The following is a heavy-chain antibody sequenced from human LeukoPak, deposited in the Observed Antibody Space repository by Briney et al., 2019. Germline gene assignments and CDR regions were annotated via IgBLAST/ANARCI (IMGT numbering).Heavy chain of an antibody. J-gene: IGHJ5*02. D-gene: IGHD6-13*01. CDR1: GYTFTGYY. CDR3: AGGGSSSWYPYNWFDP. CDR2: INPNSGGT. Sequence: AASVKVSCKASGYTFTGYYMHWVRQAPGQGLEWMGWINPNSGGTNYAQKFQGRVTMTRHTSISTAYMELSRLRSDHRAVYYCAGGGSSSWYPYNWFDPWGQGTLVTVSS. V-gene: IGHV1-2*02.